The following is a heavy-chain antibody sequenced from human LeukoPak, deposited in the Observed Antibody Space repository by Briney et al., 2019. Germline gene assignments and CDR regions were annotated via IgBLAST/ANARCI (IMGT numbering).Heavy chain of an antibody. CDR2: INHSGST. J-gene: IGHJ4*02. V-gene: IGHV4-34*01. D-gene: IGHD4-17*01. Sequence: PSETLSLTCAVYGGSFSGYYWSWIRQPPGKGLEWIGEINHSGSTNYNPSLKSRVTTSVDTSKNQFSLKLSSVTAADTAVYYCARAYGAWDYWGQGTLVTVSS. CDR3: ARAYGAWDY. CDR1: GGSFSGYY.